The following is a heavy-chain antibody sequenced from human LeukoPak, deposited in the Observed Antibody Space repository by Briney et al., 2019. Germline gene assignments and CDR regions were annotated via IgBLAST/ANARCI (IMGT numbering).Heavy chain of an antibody. J-gene: IGHJ6*02. CDR3: ARGSDQKDPYYYGMDV. CDR1: GGTFSSYA. V-gene: IGHV1-69*13. D-gene: IGHD3-3*01. CDR2: IIPIFGTA. Sequence: GASVKVSCKASGGTFSSYAFSWVRQAPGQGLEWMGGIIPIFGTANYAQKFQGRVTITADESTSTAYMELSSLRSEDTAVYYCARGSDQKDPYYYGMDVWGQGTTVTVSS.